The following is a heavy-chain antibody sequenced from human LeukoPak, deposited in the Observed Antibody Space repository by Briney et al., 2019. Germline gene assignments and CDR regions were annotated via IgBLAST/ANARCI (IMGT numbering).Heavy chain of an antibody. Sequence: PGGSLRLSCAASGFTFSSYAMHWVRQAPGKGLEWVAVISYDGSNKYYADSVKGRFTISRDNSKNTLYLQMNSLRAEDTAVYYCARDSGLEYSSSSDIGYWGQGTLVTVSS. CDR1: GFTFSSYA. V-gene: IGHV3-30-3*01. CDR3: ARDSGLEYSSSSDIGY. CDR2: ISYDGSNK. J-gene: IGHJ4*02. D-gene: IGHD6-6*01.